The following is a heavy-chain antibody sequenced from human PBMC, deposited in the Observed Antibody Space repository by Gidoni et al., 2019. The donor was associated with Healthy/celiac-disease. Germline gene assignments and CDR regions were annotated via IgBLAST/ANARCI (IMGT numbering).Heavy chain of an antibody. Sequence: EVQLLESGGGLVQPGGSLRLSCAASGFTFSSYAMSWVRQAPGKGLEWVSAISGSGGSTYYADSVKGRFTISRDNSKNTLYLQINSLRAEDTAVYYCARSYGGNLQYYFDYWGQGTLVTVSS. CDR1: GFTFSSYA. CDR3: ARSYGGNLQYYFDY. V-gene: IGHV3-23*01. CDR2: ISGSGGST. J-gene: IGHJ4*02. D-gene: IGHD4-17*01.